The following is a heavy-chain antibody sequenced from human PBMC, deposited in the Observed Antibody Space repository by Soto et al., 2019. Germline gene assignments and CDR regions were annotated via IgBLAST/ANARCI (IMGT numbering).Heavy chain of an antibody. J-gene: IGHJ4*02. D-gene: IGHD1-26*01. CDR1: GFTFSSYG. Sequence: QVQLVESGGGVVQPGRSLRLSCVASGFTFSSYGMHWVRQAPGKGLEWVAIISYDGSNTYYADSVKGRFTISRDNSKNTLYLQMNSLRAEDTSVYYCAKEGGLSGSYYISSSYYFDYWDQGTLVTVSS. CDR3: AKEGGLSGSYYISSSYYFDY. V-gene: IGHV3-30*18. CDR2: ISYDGSNT.